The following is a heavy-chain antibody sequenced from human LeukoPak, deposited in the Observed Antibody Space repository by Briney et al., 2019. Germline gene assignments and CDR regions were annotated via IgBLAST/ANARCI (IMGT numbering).Heavy chain of an antibody. CDR3: ASPRYSGYDHRAFDI. CDR2: INHSGST. CDR1: GGSFSGYY. Sequence: SETLSLTCAVYGGSFSGYYWSWIRQPPGKGLEWIGEINHSGSTNYNPSLKSRVTISVDTSKNQFSLKLSSVTAADTAVYYCASPRYSGYDHRAFDIWGQGTMVTVSS. J-gene: IGHJ3*02. D-gene: IGHD5-12*01. V-gene: IGHV4-34*01.